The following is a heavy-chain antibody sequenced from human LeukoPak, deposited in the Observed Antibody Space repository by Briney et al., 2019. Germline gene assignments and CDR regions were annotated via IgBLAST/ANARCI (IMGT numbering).Heavy chain of an antibody. Sequence: SETLSLTCTVSGGSISSYYWSWIRQPPGKGLEWIGYIYYSGSTNYNPSLKSRVTMSVDTSKNQFSLKLSSVTAADTAVYYCARSILTDYYGSGSFDYWGQGTLVTVSS. J-gene: IGHJ4*02. V-gene: IGHV4-59*12. CDR2: IYYSGST. CDR1: GGSISSYY. D-gene: IGHD3-10*01. CDR3: ARSILTDYYGSGSFDY.